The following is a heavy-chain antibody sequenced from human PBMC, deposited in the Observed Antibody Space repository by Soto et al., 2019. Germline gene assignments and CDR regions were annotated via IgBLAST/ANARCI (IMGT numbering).Heavy chain of an antibody. CDR1: GGAFSDYA. CDR3: ATGLKMPDIGNCYYGMDV. J-gene: IGHJ6*01. Sequence: QVQLVQSGAEVKKPGSSVKVSCKASGGAFSDYAFSWVRQAPGQGLEWLGGIMPIFRAPDYAQKFQARVTMTADEFTRTAYMEMNSLRSEDTAVYYCATGLKMPDIGNCYYGMDVW. CDR2: IMPIFRAP. V-gene: IGHV1-69*12. D-gene: IGHD2-15*01.